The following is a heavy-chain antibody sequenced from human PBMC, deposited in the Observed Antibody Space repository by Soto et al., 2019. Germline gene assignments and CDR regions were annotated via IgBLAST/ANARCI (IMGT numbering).Heavy chain of an antibody. CDR1: GYTFTSYY. Sequence: ASVKVSCKASGYTFTSYYMHWVRQAPGQGLEWMGIINPSGGSTSYAQKFQGRVTMTRDTSTSTVHMELSSLRSEDTAVYYCARDQRFLEWLSLSVPHYFDYWGQGTLVTVSS. D-gene: IGHD3-3*01. V-gene: IGHV1-46*03. CDR2: INPSGGST. J-gene: IGHJ4*02. CDR3: ARDQRFLEWLSLSVPHYFDY.